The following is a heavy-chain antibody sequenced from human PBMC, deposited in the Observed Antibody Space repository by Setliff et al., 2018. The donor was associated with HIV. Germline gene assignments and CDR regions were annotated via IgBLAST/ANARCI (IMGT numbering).Heavy chain of an antibody. CDR3: ARDPLRISDRFNFYFGMDV. Sequence: SVKVSCKASGGTFSSYAISWVRQAPGQGLEWMGGIIPILGIANYAQKFQGRVTITADKSTSTAYMELSSLRSEDTAVYYCARDPLRISDRFNFYFGMDVWGQGTTVTVSS. CDR1: GGTFSSYA. D-gene: IGHD3-3*01. V-gene: IGHV1-69*10. J-gene: IGHJ6*02. CDR2: IIPILGIA.